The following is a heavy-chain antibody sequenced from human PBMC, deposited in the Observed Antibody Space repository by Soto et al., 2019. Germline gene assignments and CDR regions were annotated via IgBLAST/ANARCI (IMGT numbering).Heavy chain of an antibody. J-gene: IGHJ5*02. CDR3: ARDSLGYCSSTSCPGFDP. D-gene: IGHD2-2*01. V-gene: IGHV4-59*01. CDR2: IYYSGST. Sequence: SAPLSLTCTVSGGSISSYYWSWIRQPPGKGLEWIGYIYYSGSTNYNPSLKSRVTISVDTSKNQFSLKLNSVTAADTAVYYCARDSLGYCSSTSCPGFDPWGQGTLVTVSS. CDR1: GGSISSYY.